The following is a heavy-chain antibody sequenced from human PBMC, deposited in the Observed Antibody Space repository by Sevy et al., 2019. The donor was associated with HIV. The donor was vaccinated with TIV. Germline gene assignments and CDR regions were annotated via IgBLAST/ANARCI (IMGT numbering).Heavy chain of an antibody. D-gene: IGHD3-16*02. J-gene: IGHJ4*02. V-gene: IGHV4-34*01. CDR2: INHSGST. CDR1: GGSFSGYY. CDR3: ASVPFGGVIVTQIFDY. Sequence: SETLSLTCAVYGGSFSGYYWSWIRQPPGKGLEWIGEINHSGSTNYNPSLKSRVTISVDTSKNQFSLKLSSVTAADTAVYYCASVPFGGVIVTQIFDYWGQGTLVTVSS.